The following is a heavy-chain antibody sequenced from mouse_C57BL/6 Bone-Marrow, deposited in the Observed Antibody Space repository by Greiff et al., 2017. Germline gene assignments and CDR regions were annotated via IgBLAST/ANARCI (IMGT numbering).Heavy chain of an antibody. CDR2: IDPSDSYT. V-gene: IGHV1-59*01. CDR1: GYTFTSYW. CDR3: ARLWSYYAMDY. Sequence: VQLQQPGAELVRPGTSVKLSCKASGYTFTSYWMHWVKQRPGQGLEWIGVIDPSDSYTNYNQKFKGKATLTVDTSSSTAYMQLSSLTSEDSAVYYCARLWSYYAMDYWGQGTSVTVSS. J-gene: IGHJ4*01.